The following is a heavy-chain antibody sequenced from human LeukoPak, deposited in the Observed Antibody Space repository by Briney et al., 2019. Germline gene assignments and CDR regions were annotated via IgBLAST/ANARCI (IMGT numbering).Heavy chain of an antibody. CDR3: ARGHRWLQSLYYFDY. CDR1: GYTFTSYA. Sequence: ASVKVSCKASGYTFTSYAISWVRQAPGQGLEWMRWINAYNGNTNYAQKLQGRVTMTTDTSTSTAYMELKSLRSDDTAVYYCARGHRWLQSLYYFDYWGQGTLVTVSS. J-gene: IGHJ4*02. V-gene: IGHV1-18*01. CDR2: INAYNGNT. D-gene: IGHD5-24*01.